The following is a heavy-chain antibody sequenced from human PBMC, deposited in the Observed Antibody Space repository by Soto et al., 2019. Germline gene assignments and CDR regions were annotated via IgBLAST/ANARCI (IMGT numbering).Heavy chain of an antibody. D-gene: IGHD5-12*01. V-gene: IGHV1-69*01. CDR1: GGTFTSNP. Sequence: QVQLVQSGAEVKKPGSSVKVSCKVSGGTFTSNPISWVRQAPGQGLDWMGGIIPIFLTPNYAKRFKGRVTSTADEITNSIYLKLSGLTSEDTAVYYCARDLKSYSGSDFGYYCCINVGGQGTTGTVSS. CDR3: ARDLKSYSGSDFGYYCCINV. CDR2: IIPIFLTP. J-gene: IGHJ6*02.